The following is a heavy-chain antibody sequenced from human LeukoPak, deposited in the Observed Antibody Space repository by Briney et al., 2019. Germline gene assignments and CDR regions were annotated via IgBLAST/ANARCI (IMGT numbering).Heavy chain of an antibody. CDR2: ISSRGGDT. V-gene: IGHV3-23*01. Sequence: PGGSLRLSCAASGFTFSSYGMSWVRQAPGKGLEWVSAISSRGGDTYYADSVKGRFTISRDNSKNTLYVQMNSLRAEDTAVYYCAKRVAYNSGYYWDCWGQGTLVTVSS. J-gene: IGHJ4*02. CDR1: GFTFSSYG. CDR3: AKRVAYNSGYYWDC. D-gene: IGHD6-19*01.